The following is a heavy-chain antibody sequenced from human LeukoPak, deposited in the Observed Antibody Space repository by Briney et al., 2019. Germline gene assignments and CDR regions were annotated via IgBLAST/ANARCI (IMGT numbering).Heavy chain of an antibody. V-gene: IGHV1-2*06. CDR1: QYTFTDYA. J-gene: IGHJ4*02. CDR2: INADSGGT. CDR3: ARSPLDCSSSSCRVFDY. Sequence: ASVKVSCKASQYTFTDYAVHWVRQAPGQGLEWMGRINADSGGTNYAQKFQGRVTMTRDTSISTAYMELSTLRSDDTAVYYCARSPLDCSSSSCRVFDYWGQGALVTVSS. D-gene: IGHD2-2*01.